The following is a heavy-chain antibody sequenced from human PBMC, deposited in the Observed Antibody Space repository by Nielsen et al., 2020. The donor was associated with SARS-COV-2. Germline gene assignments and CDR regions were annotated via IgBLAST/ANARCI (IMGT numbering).Heavy chain of an antibody. D-gene: IGHD1-26*01. V-gene: IGHV4-39*01. CDR3: ASQRGSYYYYGMDV. J-gene: IGHJ6*02. CDR2: IYYSGST. CDR1: GGSISSSSYY. Sequence: SETLSLTCTVSGGSISSSSYYWGWIRQPPGKGLEWIGSIYYSGSTYYNPSLKSRVTISVDTSKNQFSLKLSYLTAADTAVYYCASQRGSYYYYGMDVWGQGTTVTVSS.